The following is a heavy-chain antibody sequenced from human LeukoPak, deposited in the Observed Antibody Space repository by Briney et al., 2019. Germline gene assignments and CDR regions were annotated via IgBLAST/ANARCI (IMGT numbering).Heavy chain of an antibody. V-gene: IGHV1-8*01. CDR3: ARGVVLDRSITIFGVATPPVINPFDP. CDR2: MNPNSGNT. J-gene: IGHJ5*02. D-gene: IGHD3-3*01. CDR1: GYTFTSYD. Sequence: ASVKVSCKASGYTFTSYDINWVRQATGQGLEWMGWMNPNSGNTGYAQKFQGRVTMTRNTSISTAYMELSSLRSEDTAVYYCARGVVLDRSITIFGVATPPVINPFDPWGQGTLVTVSS.